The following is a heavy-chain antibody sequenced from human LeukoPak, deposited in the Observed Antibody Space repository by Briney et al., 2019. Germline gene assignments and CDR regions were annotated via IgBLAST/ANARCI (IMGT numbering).Heavy chain of an antibody. CDR1: GASISRYY. CDR3: ASTPDYYDTSGIFDY. D-gene: IGHD3-22*01. J-gene: IGHJ4*02. V-gene: IGHV4-59*01. CDR2: IHYSGST. Sequence: KPSETLSLTCTVSGASISRYYWSWIRQPPGKGLEWIGYIHYSGSTNYNPSLKSRVTISVDTSKNQFSLKLSSVTAADTAVYYCASTPDYYDTSGIFDYWGQGTLVTVSS.